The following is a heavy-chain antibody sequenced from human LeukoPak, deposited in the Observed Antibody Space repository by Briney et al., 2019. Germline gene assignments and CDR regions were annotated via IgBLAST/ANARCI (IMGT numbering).Heavy chain of an antibody. D-gene: IGHD3-9*01. CDR3: AKDTSDHYDILTGYFDY. CDR1: GFTFDDYA. Sequence: QSGGSLRLSCAASGFTFDDYAMHWVRQAPGKGLEWVSGISWNSGSIGYADSVKGRFTISRDNAKNSLYLQMNSLRAEDTALYYCAKDTSDHYDILTGYFDYWGQGTLVTVSS. V-gene: IGHV3-9*01. J-gene: IGHJ4*02. CDR2: ISWNSGSI.